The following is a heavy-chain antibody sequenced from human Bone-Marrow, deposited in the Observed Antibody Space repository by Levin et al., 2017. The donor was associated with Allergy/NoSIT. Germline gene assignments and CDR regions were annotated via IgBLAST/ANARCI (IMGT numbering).Heavy chain of an antibody. D-gene: IGHD6-13*01. CDR3: ARGDYSILQF. CDR2: IFHSGTT. Sequence: TPSETLSLTCTVSGNSISSPYWWNWVRQSPDKGLEWFGQIFHSGTTNFNPSLKSRVTMSLDKSKNQFSLNLNSMTAADTAVYYCARGDYSILQFWGQGTLVTVSS. CDR1: GNSISSPYW. J-gene: IGHJ4*02. V-gene: IGHV4-4*02.